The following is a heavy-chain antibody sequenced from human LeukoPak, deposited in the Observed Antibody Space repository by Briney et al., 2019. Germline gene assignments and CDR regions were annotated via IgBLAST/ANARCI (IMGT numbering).Heavy chain of an antibody. CDR1: GVSISSGGYS. D-gene: IGHD5-18*01. V-gene: IGHV4-30-2*01. CDR3: ARGVLSYGYGHPFKN. Sequence: SETLSLTCAVSGVSISSGGYSWSWIRQPSGKGLEWIGYIYHSGSTYYNPSLKSRVTISVDRSKNQFSLKLSSVTAADTAVYYCARGVLSYGYGHPFKNWGQGTLVTVSS. J-gene: IGHJ4*02. CDR2: IYHSGST.